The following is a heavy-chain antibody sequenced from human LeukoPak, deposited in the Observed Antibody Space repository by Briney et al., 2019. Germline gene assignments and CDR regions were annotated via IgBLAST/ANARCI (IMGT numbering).Heavy chain of an antibody. CDR3: AIRKYSDSDLRAFDI. CDR1: GFTFTNYH. V-gene: IGHV3-21*01. Sequence: GGSLRLSCAASGFTFTNYHMDWVRQAPGKGLEWVSFLSSSSDYISYADSVKGRFTISRDNAKNSLFLQMNSLRAEDTAIYYCAIRKYSDSDLRAFDIWGQGTMVTVSS. D-gene: IGHD5-12*01. J-gene: IGHJ3*02. CDR2: LSSSSDYI.